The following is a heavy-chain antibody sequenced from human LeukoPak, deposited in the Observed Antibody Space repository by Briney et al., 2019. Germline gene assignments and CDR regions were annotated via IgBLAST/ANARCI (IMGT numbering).Heavy chain of an antibody. V-gene: IGHV4-39*01. D-gene: IGHD6-13*01. CDR2: IYYSGST. CDR1: GGSISSSSYY. Sequence: SQTLSLTCTVSGGSISSSSYYWGWIRQPPGKGLEWIGSIYYSGSTYYNPSLKSRVTISVDTSKNQFSLKLSSVTAADTAVYYCARLNTGYSSSWYWFDPWGQGTLVTVSS. CDR3: ARLNTGYSSSWYWFDP. J-gene: IGHJ5*02.